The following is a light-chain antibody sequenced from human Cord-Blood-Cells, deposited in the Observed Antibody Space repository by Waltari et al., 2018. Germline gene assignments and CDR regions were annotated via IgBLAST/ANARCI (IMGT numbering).Light chain of an antibody. V-gene: IGLV2-14*01. CDR1: SSDVGGYNY. J-gene: IGLJ1*01. Sequence: QPALTQPASVSGSPGQSITISRTGTSSDVGGYNYVSCYQQHPGKAPKLMIYEVSNRPSGVSNRFSGSKSGNTASLTISGLQAEDEADYYCSSYTSSSTLVFGTGTKVTVL. CDR3: SSYTSSSTLV. CDR2: EVS.